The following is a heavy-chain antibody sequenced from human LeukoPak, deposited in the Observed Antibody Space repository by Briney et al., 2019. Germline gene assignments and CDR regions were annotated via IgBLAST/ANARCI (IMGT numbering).Heavy chain of an antibody. CDR2: IYTSGST. CDR3: ARGAVVTGFDY. Sequence: PSETLSLTCTVSGGSISSGGYYWSWIRQPAGKGLEWIGRIYTSGSTNYNPSLKSRVTISVDTSKNQFSLKLSSVTAADTAVYYCARGAVVTGFDYWGQGTLVTVSS. V-gene: IGHV4-61*02. D-gene: IGHD4-23*01. J-gene: IGHJ4*02. CDR1: GGSISSGGYY.